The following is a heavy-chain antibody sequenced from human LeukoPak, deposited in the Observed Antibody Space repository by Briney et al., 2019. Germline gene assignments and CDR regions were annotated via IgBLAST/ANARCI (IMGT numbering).Heavy chain of an antibody. D-gene: IGHD6-19*01. CDR2: LWYDGSNE. CDR1: GYTLTELS. J-gene: IGHJ4*02. Sequence: SCKVSGYTLTELSMHWVRQAPGKGLEWVAALWYDGSNEYYIDSVKGRFTVSRDNSKDALFLQMNSLRAEDTAVYYCARVGEAGGWYGGPAYWGQGTLVTVSS. V-gene: IGHV3-33*01. CDR3: ARVGEAGGWYGGPAY.